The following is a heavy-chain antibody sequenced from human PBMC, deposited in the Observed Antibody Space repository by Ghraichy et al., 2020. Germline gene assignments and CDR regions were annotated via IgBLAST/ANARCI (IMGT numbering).Heavy chain of an antibody. Sequence: SQTISLTCTVSGASISNYYYSWIRQTPGKGLEWIGNIFYTGKTNYNPSLKSRVTISLDTSKNQFSLKVTSVTAADTALYYCARAFGGSDYYYFDNWGQGTLVTVSS. D-gene: IGHD2-21*01. V-gene: IGHV4-59*01. J-gene: IGHJ4*02. CDR3: ARAFGGSDYYYFDN. CDR1: GASISNYY. CDR2: IFYTGKT.